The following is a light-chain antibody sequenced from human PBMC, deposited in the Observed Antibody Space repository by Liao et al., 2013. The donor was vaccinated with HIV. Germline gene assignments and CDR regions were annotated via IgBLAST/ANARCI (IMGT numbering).Light chain of an antibody. CDR2: KDS. Sequence: SYELTQPSSVSVSPGQTARITCSGDVLAKKYARWFQQKPGQAPVLVIYKDSDRPSGIPERFSGSSSGTTVTLTISGAQVEDEADYYCQVWDRSLGVFGTGTKVTVL. V-gene: IGLV3-27*01. CDR1: VLAKKY. J-gene: IGLJ1*01. CDR3: QVWDRSLGV.